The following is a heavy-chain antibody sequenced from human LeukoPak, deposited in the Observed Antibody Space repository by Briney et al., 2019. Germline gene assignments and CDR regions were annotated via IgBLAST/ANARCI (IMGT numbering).Heavy chain of an antibody. CDR3: ARLIVGAATYYYYMDV. Sequence: SETLSLTCAVYGGSFSGYYWSWLRQPPGKGLAWIGEINHSGSTNYNPSLKSRVTISVDTSKNQFSLKLSSVTAADTAVYYCARLIVGAATYYYYMDVWGKGTTVTISS. CDR1: GGSFSGYY. D-gene: IGHD1-26*01. CDR2: INHSGST. J-gene: IGHJ6*03. V-gene: IGHV4-34*01.